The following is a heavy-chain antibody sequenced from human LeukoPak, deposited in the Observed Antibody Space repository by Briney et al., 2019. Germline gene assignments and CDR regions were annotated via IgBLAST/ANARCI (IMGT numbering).Heavy chain of an antibody. CDR3: ARDRYYGSGSTLDAFDI. D-gene: IGHD3-10*01. CDR1: GGSISSYY. V-gene: IGHV4-59*01. CDR2: IYYSGST. Sequence: SETLSLTCTVSGGSISSYYWSWSRQRPGKGLGWIGYIYYSGSTNYNPSLKSRVTISVDTSKNQFSLKLSSVTAADTAVYYCARDRYYGSGSTLDAFDIWGQGTMVTVSS. J-gene: IGHJ3*02.